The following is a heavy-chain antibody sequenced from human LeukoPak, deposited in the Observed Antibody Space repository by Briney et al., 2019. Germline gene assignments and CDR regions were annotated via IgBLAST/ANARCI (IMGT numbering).Heavy chain of an antibody. J-gene: IGHJ4*02. CDR3: ATAEGEN. Sequence: GGSLRLSCAASGFTVSSNHMSGVRQAPGKGLEWVSIIYSGYGTYYADSVKGRFTISRDNSKNTLYLQMNSLRAEDTAVYYCATAEGENWGQGTLVTVSS. CDR1: GFTVSSNH. D-gene: IGHD3-16*01. V-gene: IGHV3-53*01. CDR2: IYSGYGT.